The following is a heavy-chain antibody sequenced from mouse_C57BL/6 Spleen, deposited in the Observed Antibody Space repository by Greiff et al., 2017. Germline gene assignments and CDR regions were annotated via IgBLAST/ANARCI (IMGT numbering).Heavy chain of an antibody. CDR3: ARNGITRNRARDY. J-gene: IGHJ4*01. V-gene: IGHV1-82*01. Sequence: QVQLQQSGPELVKPGASVKISCKASGYAFSSSWLNWVKQRPGKGLEWIGRIYPGDGDTNYNGKFKGKATLTADKSSSTAYMQLSSLTSEDSAVYFCARNGITRNRARDYWGQGTSVTVSS. CDR1: GYAFSSSW. D-gene: IGHD1-3*01. CDR2: IYPGDGDT.